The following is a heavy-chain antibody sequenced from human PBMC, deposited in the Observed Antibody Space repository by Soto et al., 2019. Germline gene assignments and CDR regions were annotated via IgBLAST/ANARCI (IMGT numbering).Heavy chain of an antibody. CDR1: GGSISSSSYY. J-gene: IGHJ4*02. Sequence: QLQLQESGPGLVKPSETLSLTCTVSGGSISSSSYYWGWIRQPPGKGLEWIGSIYYSGSTYYNPSLQSRVTISVDTSQNQSSLKLSSVTAADTAVYYCALTIAAAAMYYFDYWGQGTLVTVSS. CDR2: IYYSGST. CDR3: ALTIAAAAMYYFDY. V-gene: IGHV4-39*01. D-gene: IGHD6-13*01.